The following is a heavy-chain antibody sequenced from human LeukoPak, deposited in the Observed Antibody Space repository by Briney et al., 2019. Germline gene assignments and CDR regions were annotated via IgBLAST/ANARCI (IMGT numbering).Heavy chain of an antibody. J-gene: IGHJ5*02. CDR1: GGSISSGDYY. D-gene: IGHD6-19*01. CDR3: ARVQWLVHFDP. CDR2: IYYSGST. V-gene: IGHV4-30-4*01. Sequence: SETLSLTCTVSGGSISSGDYYWSWIRQPPGKGLEWIGYIYYSGSTYYNPSLTSRVTISVDTSKNQFSLKLSSVTAADTAVYYCARVQWLVHFDPWGQGTLVTVSS.